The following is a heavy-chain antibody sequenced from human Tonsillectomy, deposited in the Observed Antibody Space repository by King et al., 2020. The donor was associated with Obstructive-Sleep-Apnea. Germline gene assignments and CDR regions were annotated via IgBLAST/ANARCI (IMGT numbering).Heavy chain of an antibody. J-gene: IGHJ4*02. CDR1: GFTFDDYA. CDR2: ISWNSGSI. D-gene: IGHD3-9*01. Sequence: VQLVESGGGLVQPGRSLRLSCAASGFTFDDYAMHWVRQAPGKGLEWVSGISWNSGSIGYADSVKGRFTISRDNAKNSLYMQMNRLRAEDTALYYCAKSYYDILTGYPDYWGQGTLVTVSS. V-gene: IGHV3-9*01. CDR3: AKSYYDILTGYPDY.